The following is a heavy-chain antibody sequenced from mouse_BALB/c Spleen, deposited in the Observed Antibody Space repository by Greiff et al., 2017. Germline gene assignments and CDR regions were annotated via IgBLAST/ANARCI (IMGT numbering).Heavy chain of an antibody. Sequence: QVQLQQPGAELVRPGASVKLSCKASGYTFTSYWINWVKQRPGQGLEWIGNIYPSDSYTNYNQKFKDKATLTVDKSSSTAYMQLSSPTSEDSAVYYCTRSGSPYFDDGGQGTTLTVSS. CDR1: GYTFTSYW. CDR2: IYPSDSYT. V-gene: IGHV1-69*02. J-gene: IGHJ2*01. CDR3: TRSGSPYFDD. D-gene: IGHD1-1*01.